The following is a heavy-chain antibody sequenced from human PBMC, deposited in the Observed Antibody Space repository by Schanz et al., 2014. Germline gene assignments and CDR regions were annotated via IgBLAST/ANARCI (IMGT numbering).Heavy chain of an antibody. Sequence: QVQLVESGGGLVKPGGSLRLSCAASGFTFSDYYMAWIRQAPGKGLEWVSHISGSSIHKNYADSVKGRFTISRDNAKNSLFLQMSSLSAEDTAVYYCAKVAPAATYLDSWGLGTLVTVSS. CDR2: ISGSSIHK. CDR3: AKVAPAATYLDS. CDR1: GFTFSDYY. D-gene: IGHD2-2*01. J-gene: IGHJ4*02. V-gene: IGHV3-11*05.